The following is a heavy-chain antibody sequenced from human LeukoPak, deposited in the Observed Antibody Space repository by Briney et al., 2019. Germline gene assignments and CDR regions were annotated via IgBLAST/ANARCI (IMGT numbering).Heavy chain of an antibody. V-gene: IGHV4-4*02. Sequence: GSLRLSCAASGFTFSSYGMHWVRQPPGQGLEWIGEIYHSGSANYNPSLKSRVTISVDKSKNQLSLKLISVTAADTAVYYCARDVGTALVTGDYWGQGTLVTVSS. J-gene: IGHJ4*02. CDR3: ARDVGTALVTGDY. D-gene: IGHD5-18*01. CDR2: IYHSGSA. CDR1: GFTFSSYG.